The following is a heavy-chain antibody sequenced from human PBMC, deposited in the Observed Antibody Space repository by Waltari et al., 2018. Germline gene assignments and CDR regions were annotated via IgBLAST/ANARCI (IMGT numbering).Heavy chain of an antibody. CDR1: GFLFSDYY. Sequence: QAQLVESGGALVKPGGSLRLSCAASGFLFSDYYMTWIRQAPGKGLEWSSYITSSSKTIYYSDSVKGRFTISRDNSNKSLFLQMDGLRTEDTAIYYCAIVLPHVVTYYNGMDVWGQGTTVVVS. D-gene: IGHD6-6*01. CDR3: AIVLPHVVTYYNGMDV. J-gene: IGHJ6*02. CDR2: ITSSSKTI. V-gene: IGHV3-11*01.